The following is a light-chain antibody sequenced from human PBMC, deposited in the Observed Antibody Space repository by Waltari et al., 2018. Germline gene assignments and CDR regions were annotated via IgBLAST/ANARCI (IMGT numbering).Light chain of an antibody. V-gene: IGLV1-44*01. CDR3: ATWDDSPTGRWV. J-gene: IGLJ3*02. Sequence: QSVLTQPPSASRTPGQRVTTSCSGSQSNAGDNVVHWYHQVPGTAPKLVIYRNDQRPSGVPDRFTASNSGTSASLAISGLQSEDEGDYYCATWDDSPTGRWVFGGGTRVTVL. CDR2: RND. CDR1: QSNAGDNV.